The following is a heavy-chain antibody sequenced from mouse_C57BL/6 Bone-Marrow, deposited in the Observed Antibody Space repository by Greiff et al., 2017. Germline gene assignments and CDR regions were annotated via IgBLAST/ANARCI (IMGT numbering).Heavy chain of an antibody. V-gene: IGHV5-17*01. CDR2: ISSGSSTI. CDR3: ARNWGGAMDY. D-gene: IGHD4-1*01. J-gene: IGHJ4*01. Sequence: EVKLMDSGGGLVKPGGSLKLSCAASGFTFSDYGMHWVRQAPEKGLEWVAYISSGSSTIYYADTVKGRFTISRDNAKNTLFLQMTSLRSEDTAMYYCARNWGGAMDYWGQGTSVTVSS. CDR1: GFTFSDYG.